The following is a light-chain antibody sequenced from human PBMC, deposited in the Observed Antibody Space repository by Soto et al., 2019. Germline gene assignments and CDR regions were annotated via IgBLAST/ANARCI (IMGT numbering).Light chain of an antibody. J-gene: IGLJ2*01. CDR2: DVN. Sequence: QSALTQPAFVSWSPGQPITISCTGTNSDVWGYNYVSWDQQHPGKAPKLMIYDVNNRPSGDSNRFSGSKSGNTASLTISALQAEGDDDYYCSSYTSSSTRGVVFGGGTKLTVL. CDR1: NSDVWGYNY. V-gene: IGLV2-14*01. CDR3: SSYTSSSTRGVV.